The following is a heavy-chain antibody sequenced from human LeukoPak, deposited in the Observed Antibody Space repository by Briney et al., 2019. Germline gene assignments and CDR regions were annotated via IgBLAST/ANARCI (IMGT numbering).Heavy chain of an antibody. Sequence: SQTLSLTCTMSGDTVSTNSGVWNWIRQSPSRGLEWPGRTYYRSKWYDDYAVSVRSRITINPDTSKNQFSLQLTSVTPEDTAVYYCARGWISGNFWYWGQWTLVTVSS. CDR1: GDTVSTNSGV. CDR3: ARGWISGNFWY. V-gene: IGHV6-1*01. CDR2: TYYRSKWYD. D-gene: IGHD1-26*01. J-gene: IGHJ4*02.